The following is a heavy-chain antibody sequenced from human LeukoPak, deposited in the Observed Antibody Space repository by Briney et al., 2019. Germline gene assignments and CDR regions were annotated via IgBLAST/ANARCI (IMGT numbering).Heavy chain of an antibody. V-gene: IGHV3-21*04. CDR3: AKSGYNRFDY. CDR1: GFTFSTYS. CDR2: ISSSSTYI. D-gene: IGHD5-24*01. Sequence: PGGSLRLSCAASGFTFSTYSMNWVRQAPGKGLEWVSSISSSSTYIYYADSVKGRFTISRDNSKNTLYLQMNSLRAEDTAVYYCAKSGYNRFDYWGQGTLVTVSS. J-gene: IGHJ4*02.